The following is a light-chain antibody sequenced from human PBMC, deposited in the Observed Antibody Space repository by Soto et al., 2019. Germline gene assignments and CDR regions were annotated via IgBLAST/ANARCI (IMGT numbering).Light chain of an antibody. Sequence: QSVLTQPPSVSGAPGQRVTISCTGGSSNIGAGYEVHWYQQLPGTAPKLLIYGNSNRPSGVPDRFSGSKSGTSASLAITGLQAEDEADYYCQSYDSSLSGYVFGTGTKIIVL. V-gene: IGLV1-40*01. CDR1: SSNIGAGYE. CDR2: GNS. CDR3: QSYDSSLSGYV. J-gene: IGLJ1*01.